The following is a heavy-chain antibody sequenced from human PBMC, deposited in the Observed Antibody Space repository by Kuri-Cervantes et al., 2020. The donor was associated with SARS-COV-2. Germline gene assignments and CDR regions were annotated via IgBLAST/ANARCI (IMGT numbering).Heavy chain of an antibody. Sequence: SETLFLTCTVSGGSISSYYWSWIRQPPGKGLEWIGYIYYSGSTNYNPSLKSRVTISVDTSKNQFSLKLSSVTAADTAVYYCARDSPLERYCSSTSCYRSYYGMDVWGQGTTVTVSS. CDR2: IYYSGST. CDR1: GGSISSYY. J-gene: IGHJ6*02. D-gene: IGHD2-2*02. V-gene: IGHV4-59*01. CDR3: ARDSPLERYCSSTSCYRSYYGMDV.